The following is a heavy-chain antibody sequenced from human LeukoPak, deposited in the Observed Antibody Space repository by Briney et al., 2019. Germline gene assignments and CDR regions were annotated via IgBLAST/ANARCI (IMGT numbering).Heavy chain of an antibody. Sequence: SETLSLTCAVYGGSFSGYYWSWIRQPPGKGLEWIGEINHSGSTNYNPSLKSRVTISVDTSKNQFSLKLGSVTAADTAVYYCARARYYYGSGSYCDWGQGTLVTVSS. V-gene: IGHV4-34*01. D-gene: IGHD3-10*01. J-gene: IGHJ4*02. CDR3: ARARYYYGSGSYCD. CDR1: GGSFSGYY. CDR2: INHSGST.